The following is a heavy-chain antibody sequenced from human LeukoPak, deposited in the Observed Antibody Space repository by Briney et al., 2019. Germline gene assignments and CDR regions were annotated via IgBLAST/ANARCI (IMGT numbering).Heavy chain of an antibody. Sequence: ASVKVSCKASGYTFTSYDMHWVRQAPGQGLEWMGIINPSGGSTSYAQKFQGRVTMTRDMSTSTAYMELSSLRSEDTAVYYCAGVRIAVAGTGPSDYWGQASL. D-gene: IGHD6-19*01. V-gene: IGHV1-46*01. J-gene: IGHJ4*02. CDR2: INPSGGST. CDR1: GYTFTSYD. CDR3: AGVRIAVAGTGPSDY.